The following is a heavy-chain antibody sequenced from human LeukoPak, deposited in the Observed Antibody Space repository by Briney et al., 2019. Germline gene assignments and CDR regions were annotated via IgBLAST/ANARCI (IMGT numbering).Heavy chain of an antibody. V-gene: IGHV1-18*01. J-gene: IGHJ4*02. Sequence: ASVKVSCKASGYTFTSHVINWVRQAPGQGLEWMGWISSYNGNTYYAQNFQGRVTLTTDTSTSTAYMELRSLTSDDTAVSFCARWSGSGDDSNYFDYWGQGTLVTVSS. CDR2: ISSYNGNT. CDR3: ARWSGSGDDSNYFDY. CDR1: GYTFTSHV. D-gene: IGHD5-12*01.